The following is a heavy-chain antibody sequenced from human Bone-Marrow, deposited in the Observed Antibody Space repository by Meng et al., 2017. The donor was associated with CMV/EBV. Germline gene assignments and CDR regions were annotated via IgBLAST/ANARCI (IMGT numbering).Heavy chain of an antibody. CDR2: INPNSGGT. CDR1: GYTFTSYG. CDR3: ARDSPSSIAARPLYYYYYYGMDV. D-gene: IGHD6-6*01. V-gene: IGHV1-2*02. Sequence: ASVKVSCKASGYTFTSYGISWVRQAPGQGLEWMGWINPNSGGTNYAQKFQGRVTMTRDTSISTAYMELSRLRSDDTAVYYCARDSPSSIAARPLYYYYYYGMDVWGQGTTVTVSS. J-gene: IGHJ6*02.